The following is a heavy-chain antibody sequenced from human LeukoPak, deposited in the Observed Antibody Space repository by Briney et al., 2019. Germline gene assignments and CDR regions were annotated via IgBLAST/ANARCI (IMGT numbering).Heavy chain of an antibody. CDR2: ISWDGGST. V-gene: IGHV3-43D*03. J-gene: IGHJ6*02. CDR1: GFTFDDYA. CDR3: AKATSRRRGWDQHYYYYGMDV. Sequence: GGSLRLSCAASGFTFDDYAMHWVRHAPGKGLEWVSLISWDGGSTYYADSVKGRFTISRDNSKNSLYLQMNSLRAEDTALYYCAKATSRRRGWDQHYYYYGMDVWGQGTTVTVSS. D-gene: IGHD6-19*01.